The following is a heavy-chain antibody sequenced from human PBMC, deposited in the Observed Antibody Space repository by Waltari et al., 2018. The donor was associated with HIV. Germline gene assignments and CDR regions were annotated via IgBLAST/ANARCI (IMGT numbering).Heavy chain of an antibody. CDR3: ARGTNWNGHHFYYGLDV. D-gene: IGHD1-20*01. Sequence: QVHLQQGGAGLLKPSETLSLTCAVYCTYLSGYDLPWVLQTPGKGLQWVGEITHTGTRKYNPSLMSRVTISVDTSKNQFSLKMTSMGAADAAIYYCARGTNWNGHHFYYGLDVWGQGTTVSVSS. V-gene: IGHV4-34*02. CDR2: ITHTGTR. J-gene: IGHJ6*02. CDR1: CTYLSGYD.